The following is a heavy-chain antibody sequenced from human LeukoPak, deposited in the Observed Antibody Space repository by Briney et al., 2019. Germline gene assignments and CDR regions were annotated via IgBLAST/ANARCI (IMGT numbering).Heavy chain of an antibody. Sequence: GGSLRLSCAASAFTFNSYGMNWFRQAPGKGLEWISYINSVGGTTFYADSVKGRFTITRDNANNTLYLQMNSLRAEDAAIYYCARSHMYGDYGEDIWGHGTVVAVSS. CDR1: AFTFNSYG. V-gene: IGHV3-48*03. D-gene: IGHD4-17*01. CDR3: ARSHMYGDYGEDI. J-gene: IGHJ3*02. CDR2: INSVGGTT.